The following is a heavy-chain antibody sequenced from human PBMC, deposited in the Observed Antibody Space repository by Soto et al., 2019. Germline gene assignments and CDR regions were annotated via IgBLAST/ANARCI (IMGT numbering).Heavy chain of an antibody. CDR1: GYTFASYY. CDR2: INPSGGST. J-gene: IGHJ4*02. Sequence: GASVKVSCKASGYTFASYYMHWVRQAPGQGLEWMGIINPSGGSTSYAQKFQGRVTMTRDTSTSTVYMELSSLRSEDTAVYYCAREDRTTGTTGYWGQGTLVTVSS. V-gene: IGHV1-46*03. D-gene: IGHD1-1*01. CDR3: AREDRTTGTTGY.